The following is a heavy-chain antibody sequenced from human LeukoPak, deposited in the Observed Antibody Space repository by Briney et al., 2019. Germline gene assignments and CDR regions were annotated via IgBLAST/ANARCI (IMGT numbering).Heavy chain of an antibody. J-gene: IGHJ4*02. D-gene: IGHD3-22*01. CDR1: GYTFTSYG. Sequence: ASVKVSCKASGYTFTSYGISWVRQAPGQGLEWMGWISAYNGNTNYAQELQGRVTMTTDTSTSTAYMELRSLRSDDTAVYYCARGYDSSGYYYPFDYWGQGTLVTVSS. CDR3: ARGYDSSGYYYPFDY. V-gene: IGHV1-18*01. CDR2: ISAYNGNT.